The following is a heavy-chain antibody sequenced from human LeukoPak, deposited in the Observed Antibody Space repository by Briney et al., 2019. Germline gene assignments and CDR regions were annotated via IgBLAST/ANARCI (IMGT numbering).Heavy chain of an antibody. CDR2: MNPNSGNT. D-gene: IGHD6-6*01. V-gene: IGHV1-8*01. CDR3: ARVQYSSSPPGWFDP. J-gene: IGHJ5*02. Sequence: GASVKVSCKASGYTFTSYDINWVRQATGQGLEWMGWMNPNSGNTGYAQKFQGRVTMTRNTSISTAYMELSRLRSDDTAVYYCARVQYSSSPPGWFDPWGQGTLVTVSS. CDR1: GYTFTSYD.